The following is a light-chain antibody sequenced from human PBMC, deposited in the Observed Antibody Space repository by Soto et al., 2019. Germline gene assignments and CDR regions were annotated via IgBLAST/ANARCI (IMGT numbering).Light chain of an antibody. CDR2: GAS. J-gene: IGKJ1*01. CDR1: QSVSSN. V-gene: IGKV3-15*01. CDR3: QQYNNWPPRT. Sequence: EIVMTQSPATLSVSRGERATLSCRASQSVSSNLAWYQQKPGQAPRLLIYGASTRATGIPARFSGSGSGTEFTLTISSLQSEDFAVYYCQQYNNWPPRTFGQGTKVEIK.